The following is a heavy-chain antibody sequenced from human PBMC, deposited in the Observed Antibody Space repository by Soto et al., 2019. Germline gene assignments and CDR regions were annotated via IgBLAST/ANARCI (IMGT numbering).Heavy chain of an antibody. CDR2: INPDGSTT. J-gene: IGHJ4*02. D-gene: IGHD6-19*01. CDR3: ARVAVAAYHFDY. CDR1: GFTFSSYW. Sequence: GSLRLSCAASGFTFSSYWMHWVRQAPGKGLVWVSRINPDGSTTNYADSVRGRFTISRDNAKNTLYLQMNSLRAEDTAVYYCARVAVAAYHFDYWGQGTLVTVSS. V-gene: IGHV3-74*01.